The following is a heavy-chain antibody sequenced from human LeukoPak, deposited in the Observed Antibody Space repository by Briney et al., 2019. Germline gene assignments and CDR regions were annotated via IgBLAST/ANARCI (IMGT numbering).Heavy chain of an antibody. CDR1: GYTFTGYY. CDR3: ARPRYCSGGSCYSYYFDY. J-gene: IGHJ4*02. V-gene: IGHV1-2*02. CDR2: TNPNSGGT. Sequence: ASVKVSCKASGYTFTGYYMHWVRQAPGQGLEWMGWTNPNSGGTNYAQKFQGRVTMTRDTSISTAYMELSRLRSDDTAVYYCARPRYCSGGSCYSYYFDYWGQGTLVTVSS. D-gene: IGHD2-15*01.